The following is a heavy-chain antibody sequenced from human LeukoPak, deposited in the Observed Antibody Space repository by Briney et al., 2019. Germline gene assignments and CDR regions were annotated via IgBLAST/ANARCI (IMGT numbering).Heavy chain of an antibody. CDR2: IIPIFGTA. CDR3: ASPTYYYDSSGYYFIY. D-gene: IGHD3-22*01. CDR1: GYTFTSYD. V-gene: IGHV1-69*06. J-gene: IGHJ4*02. Sequence: SVKVSCKASGYTFTSYDINWVRQATGQGLEWMGGIIPIFGTANYAQKFQGRVTITADKSTSTAYMELSSLRSEDTAVYYCASPTYYYDSSGYYFIYWGQGTLVTVSS.